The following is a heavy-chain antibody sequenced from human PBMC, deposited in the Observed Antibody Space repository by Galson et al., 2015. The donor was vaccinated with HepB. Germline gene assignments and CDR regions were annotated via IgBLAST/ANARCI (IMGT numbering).Heavy chain of an antibody. CDR2: MYYSGST. J-gene: IGHJ4*02. V-gene: IGHV4-39*01. CDR1: GGSVTRTTYY. CDR3: VRHQLGHGYGSDD. Sequence: ETLSLTCSVSGGSVTRTTYYCGWIRQPPGKGLGWIGSMYYSGSTYYNPSLKSRVSISIDTSKNQFSLKVRSVTAADTAVYYCVRHQLGHGYGSDDWGQGTLVTVSS. D-gene: IGHD3-10*01.